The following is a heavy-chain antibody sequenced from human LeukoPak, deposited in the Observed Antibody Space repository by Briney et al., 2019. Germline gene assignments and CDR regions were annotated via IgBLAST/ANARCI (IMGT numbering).Heavy chain of an antibody. V-gene: IGHV1-18*01. CDR3: ARVVVGPGKLPEDWFDP. Sequence: ASVKVSCKASGYILDTYGITWVRQAPGQGLEWMGWIGAYNGNSNYVQKAQGRVTLTTDTSTNTAHMELRSLRSDDTAVYYCARVVVGPGKLPEDWFDPWGQGTLVTVSS. CDR1: GYILDTYG. CDR2: IGAYNGNS. D-gene: IGHD2-2*01. J-gene: IGHJ5*02.